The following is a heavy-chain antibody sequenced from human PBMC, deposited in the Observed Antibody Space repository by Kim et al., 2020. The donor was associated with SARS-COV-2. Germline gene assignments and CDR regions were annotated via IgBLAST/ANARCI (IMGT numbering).Heavy chain of an antibody. V-gene: IGHV5-10-1*01. CDR3: ARLSFSRGYEIRYRDF. CDR1: GYNFTSYW. Sequence: GESLKISCKASGYNFTSYWISWVRQMPGKGLEWMGRIDPSDSYTNYSPSFQGHVNISADKSIYTAYLQWSSLKASDTAIYYCARLSFSRGYEIRYRDFWGLGTLVTVSS. D-gene: IGHD5-12*01. CDR2: IDPSDSYT. J-gene: IGHJ4*02.